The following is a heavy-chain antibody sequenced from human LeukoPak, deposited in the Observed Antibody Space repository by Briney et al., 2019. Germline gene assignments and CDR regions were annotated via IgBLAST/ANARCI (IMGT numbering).Heavy chain of an antibody. J-gene: IGHJ1*01. Sequence: PGGSLRLSCAASGFTFSSYSMNWVRQVPGKGLQWVSSISASSAYMYYSDSVKGRFTISRDDADNSLYLQMNSLRAEDTAVYYCARDYGDYGYFQHWGQGTLVTVSS. V-gene: IGHV3-21*01. CDR1: GFTFSSYS. CDR3: ARDYGDYGYFQH. CDR2: ISASSAYM. D-gene: IGHD4-17*01.